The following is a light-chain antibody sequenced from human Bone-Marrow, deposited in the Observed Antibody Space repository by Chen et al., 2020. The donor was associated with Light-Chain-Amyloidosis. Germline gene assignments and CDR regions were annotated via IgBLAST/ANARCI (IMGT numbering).Light chain of an antibody. CDR3: QVWDRSSDRPV. Sequence: SYVLTQPSSVSVAPGQTATIACGGNNIGSTSVHWYQQTPGQAPLLVVCEDNARPSGFPERLSGSNSGNAASLTISRVEAGDEADYYCQVWDRSSDRPVFGGGTKLTVL. V-gene: IGLV3-21*02. CDR1: NIGSTS. J-gene: IGLJ3*02. CDR2: EDN.